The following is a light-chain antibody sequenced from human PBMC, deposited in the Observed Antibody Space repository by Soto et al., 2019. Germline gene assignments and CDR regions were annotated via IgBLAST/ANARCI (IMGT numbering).Light chain of an antibody. J-gene: IGLJ2*01. CDR3: CSYAGSSTLV. Sequence: QSVLTQPASVSGSPGQSITISCTGTSSDVGSYNLVSWYQQHPGKAPKLMIYEGSKRPSGVSNRFSGSKSGNTASLTISGHQGEDDADYYCCSYAGSSTLVFGGGTKLTVL. V-gene: IGLV2-23*01. CDR1: SSDVGSYNL. CDR2: EGS.